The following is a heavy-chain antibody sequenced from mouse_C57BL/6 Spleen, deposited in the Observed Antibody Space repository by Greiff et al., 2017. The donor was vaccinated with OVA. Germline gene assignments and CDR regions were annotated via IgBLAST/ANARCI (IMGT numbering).Heavy chain of an antibody. V-gene: IGHV3-6*01. D-gene: IGHD3-2*02. CDR2: ISYDGST. CDR1: GYSITSDYY. CDR3: ARETGQGAMDY. Sequence: ESGPGLVKPSQSLSLTCSVSGYSITSDYYWYWIRPFPGNQLEWMGYISYDGSTYYNPSLNNRISITRDTSKNQFFLKLNSVTTEDTATYYCARETGQGAMDYWGQGTSVTVSS. J-gene: IGHJ4*01.